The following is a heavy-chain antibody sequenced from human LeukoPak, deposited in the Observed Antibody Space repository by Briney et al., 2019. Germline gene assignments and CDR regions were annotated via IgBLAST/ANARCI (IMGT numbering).Heavy chain of an antibody. Sequence: GGSLRLSCAASGFTVSSNYMTWVRQAPGKGLEWVSVIYNDGRTYYGDSVKGRFITSRDNSKNTLYLQMNSLRAEDTAVYYCATTRHLYSGGHDWGQGTLVTVSS. CDR2: IYNDGRT. CDR1: GFTVSSNY. V-gene: IGHV3-66*01. CDR3: ATTRHLYSGGHD. D-gene: IGHD6-19*01. J-gene: IGHJ4*02.